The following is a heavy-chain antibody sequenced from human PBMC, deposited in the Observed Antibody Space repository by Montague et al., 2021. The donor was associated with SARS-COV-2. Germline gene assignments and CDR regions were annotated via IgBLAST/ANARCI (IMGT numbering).Heavy chain of an antibody. CDR3: ARVFPRWLQFDPYFDY. J-gene: IGHJ4*02. CDR1: GGSVSSSNYY. Sequence: SETLSLTCTVSGGSVSSSNYYWGWIRQPPGKGLEWIGSIHYSGSTNYNPSLKSRVTISVDTSKNQFSLKLSSVTAADTAVYYCARVFPRWLQFDPYFDYWGQGTLVTVSS. V-gene: IGHV4-39*07. D-gene: IGHD5-24*01. CDR2: IHYSGST.